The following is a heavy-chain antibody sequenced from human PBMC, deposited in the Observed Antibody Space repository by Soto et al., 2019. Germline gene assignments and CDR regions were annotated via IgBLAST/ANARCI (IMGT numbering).Heavy chain of an antibody. J-gene: IGHJ6*02. CDR3: ASTTVTTFVRYYYGMDV. CDR2: IIPIFGTA. Sequence: QVQLVQSGAEVKKPGSSVKVSCKASGGTFSSYAISWVRQAPGQGLEWMGGIIPIFGTANYAQKFQGRVTITADESTSTAYMELSSLRSEDTAVYYCASTTVTTFVRYYYGMDVWGQGTTVTVSS. V-gene: IGHV1-69*12. D-gene: IGHD4-17*01. CDR1: GGTFSSYA.